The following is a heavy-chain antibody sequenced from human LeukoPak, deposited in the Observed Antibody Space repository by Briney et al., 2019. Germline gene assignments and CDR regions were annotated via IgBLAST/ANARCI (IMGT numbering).Heavy chain of an antibody. CDR3: AKAQSSSGSYYGFDP. CDR2: INWDATIT. V-gene: IGHV3-43*01. D-gene: IGHD1-26*01. J-gene: IGHJ5*02. Sequence: GGSLRLSCAASGFTFNDYTMHWVRQVPGKGLEWVSLINWDATITHYADPVEGRFTISRDNSKNSLYLQMNSLRTEDTALYYCAKAQSSSGSYYGFDPWGQGTLVTVSS. CDR1: GFTFNDYT.